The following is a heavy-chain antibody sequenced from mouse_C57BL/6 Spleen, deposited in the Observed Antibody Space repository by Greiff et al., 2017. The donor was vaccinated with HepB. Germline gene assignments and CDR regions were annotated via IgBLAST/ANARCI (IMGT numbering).Heavy chain of an antibody. V-gene: IGHV5-6*02. CDR3: ARHVGKGLYMAMDY. Sequence: DVMLVESGGDLVKPGGSLKLSCAASGFTFSSYGMSWVRQTPDKRLEWVATISSGGSYTYYPDSVKGRFTISRDNAKNTLYLQMSSLKSEDTAMYYCARHVGKGLYMAMDYWGQGTSVTVSS. CDR2: ISSGGSYT. D-gene: IGHD1-1*02. J-gene: IGHJ4*01. CDR1: GFTFSSYG.